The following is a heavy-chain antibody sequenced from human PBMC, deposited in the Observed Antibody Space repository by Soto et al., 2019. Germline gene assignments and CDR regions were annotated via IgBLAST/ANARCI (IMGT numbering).Heavy chain of an antibody. Sequence: QVHLVQSGAELKKPGSSVRVSCKASGDTFNFYTINWVRQAPGLGLEWMGRTNPILTMSNYALKFQGRLSISADKSTSTAYMDLRSLRSDDTAVYYCATSYGSGSQAFDYWGQGALVTVSS. V-gene: IGHV1-69*02. J-gene: IGHJ4*02. CDR1: GDTFNFYT. CDR2: TNPILTMS. CDR3: ATSYGSGSQAFDY. D-gene: IGHD3-10*01.